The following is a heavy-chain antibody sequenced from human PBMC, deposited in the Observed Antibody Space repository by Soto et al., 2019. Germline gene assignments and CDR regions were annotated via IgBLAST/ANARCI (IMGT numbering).Heavy chain of an antibody. D-gene: IGHD4-4*01. CDR3: ARDKPRFNTVTTNYYYYYGMDV. V-gene: IGHV1-18*01. CDR2: ISAYNGNT. J-gene: IGHJ6*02. Sequence: ASVKVSCKASGYTFTSYGISWVRQAAGQGLEWMGWISAYNGNTNYAQKLQGRVTMTTDTSTSTAYMELRSLRSDDTAVYYCARDKPRFNTVTTNYYYYYGMDVWGQGTTVTVSS. CDR1: GYTFTSYG.